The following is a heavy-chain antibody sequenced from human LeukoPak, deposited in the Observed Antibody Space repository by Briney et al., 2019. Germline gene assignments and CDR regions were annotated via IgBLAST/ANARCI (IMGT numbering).Heavy chain of an antibody. J-gene: IGHJ4*02. V-gene: IGHV5-51*01. D-gene: IGHD3-10*01. CDR2: XYPGDSYT. CDR3: ARLYGSGSHPPFDY. Sequence: XYPGDSYTRYSPSFQGQVTISADKSISTAYLQWSSLKASDTAMYYCARLYGSGSHPPFDYWGQGTLVTVSS.